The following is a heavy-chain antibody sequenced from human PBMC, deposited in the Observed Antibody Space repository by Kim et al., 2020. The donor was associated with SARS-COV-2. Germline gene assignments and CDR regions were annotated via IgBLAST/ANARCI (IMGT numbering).Heavy chain of an antibody. D-gene: IGHD3-3*01. V-gene: IGHV4-59*13. CDR1: GGSISSYY. Sequence: SETLSLTCTVSGGSISSYYWSWIRQPPGKGLEWIGYIYYSGSTNYNPSLKSRVTISVDTSKNQFSLKLSSVTAADTAVYYCARDRGFWSGYPGVFDYWGQGTLVTVSS. CDR2: IYYSGST. J-gene: IGHJ4*02. CDR3: ARDRGFWSGYPGVFDY.